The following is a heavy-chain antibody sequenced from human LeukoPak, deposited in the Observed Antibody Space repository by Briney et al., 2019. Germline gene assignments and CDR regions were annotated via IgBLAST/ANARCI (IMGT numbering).Heavy chain of an antibody. J-gene: IGHJ5*02. V-gene: IGHV1-46*01. CDR1: GYTFTSYY. D-gene: IGHD4/OR15-4a*01. CDR2: INPSGGST. Sequence: ASVKVSCKSSGYTFTSYYMHWVREAPGQALEWIGIINPSGGSTSYAQKFQGRVTMTRDMSTSTVYMELSSLRSEDTAVYYCARSAKGLKNNWFDPWGQGTLVTVSS. CDR3: ARSAKGLKNNWFDP.